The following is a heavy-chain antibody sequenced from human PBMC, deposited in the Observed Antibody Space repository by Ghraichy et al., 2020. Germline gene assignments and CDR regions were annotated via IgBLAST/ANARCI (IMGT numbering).Heavy chain of an antibody. V-gene: IGHV3-74*01. Sequence: GGYLRLSCAASGFTFSSYWMHWVRQAPGKGLVWVSRINSDGSSTSYADSVKGRFTISRDNAKNTLYLQMNSLRAEDTAVYYCAREGSGWYFDYWGQGTLVTVSS. D-gene: IGHD6-19*01. CDR1: GFTFSSYW. CDR3: AREGSGWYFDY. J-gene: IGHJ4*02. CDR2: INSDGSST.